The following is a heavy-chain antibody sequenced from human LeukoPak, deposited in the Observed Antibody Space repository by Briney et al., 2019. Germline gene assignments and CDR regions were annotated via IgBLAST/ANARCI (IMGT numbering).Heavy chain of an antibody. D-gene: IGHD2-15*01. CDR1: GGSISSGGYY. J-gene: IGHJ4*02. CDR2: IYYSGST. CDR3: ARGQDIVVVVAATPGYFDY. Sequence: SEALSLTCAVSGGSISSGGYYWSWIRQHPGKGLEWIGYIYYSGSTYYNPSLKSRVTISVDTSKNQFSLKLSSVTAADTAVYYCARGQDIVVVVAATPGYFDYWGQGTLVTVSS. V-gene: IGHV4-31*11.